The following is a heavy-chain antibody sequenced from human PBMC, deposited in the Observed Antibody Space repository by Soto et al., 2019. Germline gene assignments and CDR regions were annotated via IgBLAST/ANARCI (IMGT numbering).Heavy chain of an antibody. CDR3: VKDQDEYSDIWCYC. Sequence: GGSLRLSCAASGFNFSDYAMSWVRQGTGKGLEWVASVSGGRGSTYYSDSVNGRFTISRDIYKNTLYLQLNSLRAEDTAVHYCVKDQDEYSDIWCYCWGQGTLVTVSS. CDR1: GFNFSDYA. CDR2: VSGGRGST. V-gene: IGHV3-23*01. J-gene: IGHJ4*02. D-gene: IGHD6-13*01.